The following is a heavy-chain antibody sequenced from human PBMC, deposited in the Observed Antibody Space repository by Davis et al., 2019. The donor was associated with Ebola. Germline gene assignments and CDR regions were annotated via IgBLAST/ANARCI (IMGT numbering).Heavy chain of an antibody. V-gene: IGHV1-8*01. J-gene: IGHJ4*02. CDR3: ARSPRDSIGVAGDFDY. Sequence: KFQGRVTMTRNTSISTAYMELSNLRSEDTAVYYCARSPRDSIGVAGDFDYWGQGTLVTVSS. D-gene: IGHD6-19*01.